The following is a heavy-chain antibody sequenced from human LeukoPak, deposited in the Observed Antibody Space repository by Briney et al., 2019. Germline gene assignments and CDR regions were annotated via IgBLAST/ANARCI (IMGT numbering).Heavy chain of an antibody. CDR1: GFTFSSYA. V-gene: IGHV3-23*01. J-gene: IGHJ5*02. Sequence: GGSLRLSCAASGFTFSSYAMSWVRQAPGKGLEWVSAISGSGGSTYYADSVKGRFTISRDNSKNTLYLRMNSLRAEDTAVYYCAKHSSSWYKVGWFDPWGQGTLVTVSS. CDR2: ISGSGGST. D-gene: IGHD6-13*01. CDR3: AKHSSSWYKVGWFDP.